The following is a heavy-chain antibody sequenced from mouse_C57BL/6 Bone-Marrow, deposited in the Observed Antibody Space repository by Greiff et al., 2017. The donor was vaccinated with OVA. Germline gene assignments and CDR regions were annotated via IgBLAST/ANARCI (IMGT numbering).Heavy chain of an antibody. D-gene: IGHD2-3*01. CDR3: VRDGYSFDY. V-gene: IGHV10-1*01. CDR2: IRSKSNNYAT. CDR1: GFSFNTYA. Sequence: EAGGGLVQPKGSLKLSCAASGFSFNTYAMNWVRQAPGKGLEWVARIRSKSNNYATYYADSVTDRFTISRDDSESMLYLQMNNLKTEDTAMYYCVRDGYSFDYWGQGTTLTVSS. J-gene: IGHJ2*01.